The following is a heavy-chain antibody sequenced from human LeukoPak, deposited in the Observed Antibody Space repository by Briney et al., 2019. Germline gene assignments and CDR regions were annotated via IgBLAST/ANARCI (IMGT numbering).Heavy chain of an antibody. CDR2: IYYSGST. D-gene: IGHD2-15*01. J-gene: IGHJ4*02. CDR3: ARQGSDCSGGSCYYYYFDY. Sequence: SETLSLTCTVSGGSLSSYYWSWIRQPPGKGLEWIGYIYYSGSTNYNPSLKSRVTMSVDTSKNQFSLKPSSVTAADTAVYHCARQGSDCSGGSCYYYYFDYWGQGTLVTVSS. V-gene: IGHV4-59*08. CDR1: GGSLSSYY.